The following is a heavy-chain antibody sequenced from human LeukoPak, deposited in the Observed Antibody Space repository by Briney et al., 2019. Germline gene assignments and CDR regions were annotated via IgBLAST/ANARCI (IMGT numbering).Heavy chain of an antibody. J-gene: IGHJ4*02. CDR3: TRGAYYYDD. V-gene: IGHV4-4*07. D-gene: IGHD3-10*01. CDR2: TYASGSF. Sequence: SETLSLTCTVSGGSINSYYWSWIRQPAGKGLEWIGRTYASGSFDYSPSLRGRVTISVDKSRNQLSLRLRSVTAADTAVYYCTRGAYYYDDWGQGTLVTVSS. CDR1: GGSINSYY.